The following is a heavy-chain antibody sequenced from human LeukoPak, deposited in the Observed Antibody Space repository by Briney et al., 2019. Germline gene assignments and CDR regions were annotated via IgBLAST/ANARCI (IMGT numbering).Heavy chain of an antibody. CDR3: ARAYDDAFDI. CDR1: GGSISSGYYY. D-gene: IGHD2-8*01. J-gene: IGHJ3*02. Sequence: PSETLSLTCTVSGGSISSGYYYWNWIRQPAGKELEWIGRIYTSGNTNYNPSLKSRVTISVDTSKNQFSLKLSSVTAADTAVYYCARAYDDAFDIWGQGTMVTVSP. CDR2: IYTSGNT. V-gene: IGHV4-61*02.